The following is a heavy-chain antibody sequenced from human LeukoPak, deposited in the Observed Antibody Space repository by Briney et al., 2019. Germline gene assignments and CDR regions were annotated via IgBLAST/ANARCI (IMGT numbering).Heavy chain of an antibody. CDR1: GFTFRTTG. CDR2: MSSDGINT. D-gene: IGHD5/OR15-5a*01. CDR3: AKDHSDSVRAFEY. J-gene: IGHJ4*02. V-gene: IGHV3-30*18. Sequence: SLTLSCATSGFTFRTTGVHWVRQGPGKGLEWVALMSSDGINTYYADSVKGRFTVSRDSSRDTLYFQMNSVRPDDTAVYYCAKDHSDSVRAFEYWGRGTRVSVFS.